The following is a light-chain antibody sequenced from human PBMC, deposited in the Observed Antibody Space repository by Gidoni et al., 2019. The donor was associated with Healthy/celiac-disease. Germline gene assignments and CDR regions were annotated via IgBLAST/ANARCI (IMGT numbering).Light chain of an antibody. J-gene: IGLJ1*01. Sequence: SYELTQPPSVSVSPGQTARITCAGDALQKQYAYWYQQKPGQPPVLVIYKDSERHPGIHERFSGSSSGKTVTLTISGVQAEDEADYYCQSAERSGTYVFGTGTKVTVL. CDR1: ALQKQY. CDR2: KDS. CDR3: QSAERSGTYV. V-gene: IGLV3-25*03.